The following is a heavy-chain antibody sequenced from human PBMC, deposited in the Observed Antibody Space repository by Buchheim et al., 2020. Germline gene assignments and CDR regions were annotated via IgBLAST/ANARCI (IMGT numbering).Heavy chain of an antibody. V-gene: IGHV3-30-3*01. Sequence: QVQLVESGGGVVQPGRSLRLSCAASGFTFSSYAMHWVRQAPGKGLEWVAVISYDGSNKYYADSVKGRFTISRDNSKNTLYLQMNSLRAEDTAVYYCARDRRVRGVSIDYWGQGTL. CDR2: ISYDGSNK. CDR1: GFTFSSYA. D-gene: IGHD3-10*01. CDR3: ARDRRVRGVSIDY. J-gene: IGHJ4*02.